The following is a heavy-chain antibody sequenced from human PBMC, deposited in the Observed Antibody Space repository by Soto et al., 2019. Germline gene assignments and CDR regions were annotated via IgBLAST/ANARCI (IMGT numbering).Heavy chain of an antibody. D-gene: IGHD6-13*01. V-gene: IGHV1-18*01. CDR2: ISAYNGNT. J-gene: IGHJ4*02. CDR1: GYTFTSYG. CDR3: ARVEAAAEWFDPWGQGTLVTVSSGKSDKSGPTLVITDLYYFDY. Sequence: ASVKVSCKASGYTFTSYGISWVRQAPGQGLEWMGWISAYNGNTNYAQKLQGRVTMTTDTSTSTAYMELRSLRSDDTAVYYCARVEAAAEWFDPWGQGTLVTVSSGKSDKSGPTLVITDLYYFDYWGQGTLVTVSS.